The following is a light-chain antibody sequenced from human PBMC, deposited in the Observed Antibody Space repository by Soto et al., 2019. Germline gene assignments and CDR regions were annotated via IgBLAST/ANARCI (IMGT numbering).Light chain of an antibody. Sequence: EIVLTQSPDTLSLSPGERATLSCRASQSVRSGRLAWYQQRPGQAPRLVIFDASNRASGIPVRFSGSGSGTDFTLTITRLEPEDFAVYYCQEYDGPPPITFGLGTRLEIK. J-gene: IGKJ5*01. CDR1: QSVRSGR. V-gene: IGKV3-20*01. CDR2: DAS. CDR3: QEYDGPPPIT.